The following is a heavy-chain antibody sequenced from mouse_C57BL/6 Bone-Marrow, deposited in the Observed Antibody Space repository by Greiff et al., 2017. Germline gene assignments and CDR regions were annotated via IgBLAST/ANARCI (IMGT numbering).Heavy chain of an antibody. CDR3: ARERAGSSYGAMDY. CDR2: IYPGSGNT. CDR1: GYTFTDYY. V-gene: IGHV1-76*01. J-gene: IGHJ4*01. D-gene: IGHD1-1*01. Sequence: QVQLQQSGAELVRPGASVKLSCKASGYTFTDYYINWVKQRPGQGLEWIARIYPGSGNTYYNEKFKGKATLTAEKSSSTAYMQLSSLTSEDSAVYFCARERAGSSYGAMDYWGQGTSVTVSS.